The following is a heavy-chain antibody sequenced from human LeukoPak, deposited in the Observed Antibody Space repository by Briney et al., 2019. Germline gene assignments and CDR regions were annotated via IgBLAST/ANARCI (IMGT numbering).Heavy chain of an antibody. CDR3: ARNRSEPLGNGGSFDY. CDR1: GYSISSGDY. V-gene: IGHV4-38-2*01. CDR2: IFNSGST. J-gene: IGHJ4*02. D-gene: IGHD3-16*01. Sequence: PSETLSLTCAVSGYSISSGDYWGWIRQPPGKGLEWIGSIFNSGSTYYNPSLKSRVTISADTSKRHFSLKLSSVTAADTAVHYCARNRSEPLGNGGSFDYWGQGTLVTVSS.